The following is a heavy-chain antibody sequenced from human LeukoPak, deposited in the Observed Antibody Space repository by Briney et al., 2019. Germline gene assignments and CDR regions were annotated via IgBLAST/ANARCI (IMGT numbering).Heavy chain of an antibody. V-gene: IGHV1-46*01. CDR2: INPSGGST. CDR3: ARDSSSSSDRSDFDY. J-gene: IGHJ4*02. CDR1: GYTFTSYY. D-gene: IGHD6-6*01. Sequence: ASVKVSCKASGYTFTSYYMHWVRQAPGQGLEWMGIINPSGGSTSYAQKFQGRVTMTRDMSTSTVYMELSSLRSEDTAVYYCARDSSSSSDRSDFDYWGQGTLVTVSS.